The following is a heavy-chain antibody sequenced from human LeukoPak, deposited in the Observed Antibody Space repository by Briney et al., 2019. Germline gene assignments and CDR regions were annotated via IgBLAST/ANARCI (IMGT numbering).Heavy chain of an antibody. J-gene: IGHJ4*02. CDR3: ARVPDYDILTGYFDY. V-gene: IGHV3-30-3*01. D-gene: IGHD3-9*01. CDR1: GFTFSSYA. CDR2: ISYDGSNK. Sequence: GRSLRLSCAASGFTFSSYAMHWVRQAPGKGLEWVAVISYDGSNKYYADSVKGRFTISRDNSKNTLYLQMNSLRAEDTAVYYCARVPDYDILTGYFDYWGQGTLVTVSS.